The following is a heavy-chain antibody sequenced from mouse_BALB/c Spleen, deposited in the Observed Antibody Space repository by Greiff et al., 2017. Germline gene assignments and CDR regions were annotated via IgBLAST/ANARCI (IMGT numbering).Heavy chain of an antibody. CDR2: IYPGDGDT. J-gene: IGHJ2*01. CDR3: ARTQY. Sequence: QVQLQQSGAELARPGASVKLSCKASGYTFTSYWMQWVKQRPGQGLEWIGAIYPGDGDTRYTQKFKGKATLTADKSSSTAYMQLSSLASEDSAVYYCARTQYWGQGTTLTVSA. V-gene: IGHV1-87*01. CDR1: GYTFTSYW.